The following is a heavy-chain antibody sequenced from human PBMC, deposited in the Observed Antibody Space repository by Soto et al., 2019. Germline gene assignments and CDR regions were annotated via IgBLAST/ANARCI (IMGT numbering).Heavy chain of an antibody. CDR1: GASIKSGDNF. Sequence: PSETLSLTCSVSGASIKSGDNFWSWILHRPGKGLEWIGYIYRDVATYYNPSLKSRVSLSVDTSKNEFSLRVTSVTAADTAIYYCARHEYRDFVDRSEYWGRGTLVIVSS. CDR3: ARHEYRDFVDRSEY. J-gene: IGHJ4*02. CDR2: IYRDVAT. V-gene: IGHV4-31*02. D-gene: IGHD2-21*02.